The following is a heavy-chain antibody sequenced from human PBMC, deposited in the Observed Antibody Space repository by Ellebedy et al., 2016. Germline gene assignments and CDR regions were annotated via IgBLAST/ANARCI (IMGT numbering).Heavy chain of an antibody. J-gene: IGHJ4*02. CDR3: AGGDGCRNTNCYLDFEN. CDR2: ISTISDRI. D-gene: IGHD2-2*01. V-gene: IGHV3-48*04. CDR1: GFTFSSHS. Sequence: GESLKISCEASGFTFSSHSMNWVRQAPGKGPEWVAYISTISDRIYYADSVMGRFTVSRDNAKNSMYLQMNSLRAEDTGVYYCAGGDGCRNTNCYLDFENWGQGTLVTVSS.